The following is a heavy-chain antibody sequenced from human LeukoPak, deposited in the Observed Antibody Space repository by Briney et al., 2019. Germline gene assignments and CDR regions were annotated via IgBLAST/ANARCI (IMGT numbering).Heavy chain of an antibody. CDR1: GGTFSNYA. D-gene: IGHD2-15*01. J-gene: IGHJ5*02. Sequence: GASVKVSCKASGGTFSNYAISWMRHAPGQGPELMGGMIPSFGTANYAQKFEGRVNITADESTNIAYMELRSLRSEDAAVYYCAKGGYCSGGTCYIRGFDPWGQGTLVTVSS. CDR3: AKGGYCSGGTCYIRGFDP. CDR2: MIPSFGTA. V-gene: IGHV1-69*01.